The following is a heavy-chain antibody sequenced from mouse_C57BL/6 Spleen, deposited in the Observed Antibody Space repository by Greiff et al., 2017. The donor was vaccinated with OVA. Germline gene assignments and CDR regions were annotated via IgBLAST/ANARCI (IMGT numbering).Heavy chain of an antibody. CDR1: GFNIKDYY. D-gene: IGHD1-1*01. V-gene: IGHV14-2*01. CDR2: IDPEDGET. Sequence: EVKLMESGAELVKPGASVKLSCTASGFNIKDYYMHWVKQRTEQGLEWIGRIDPEDGETKYAPKFQGKATITADTSSNTAYLQLSSLTSEDTAVYYCAPLITTVVAGDYWGQGTTLTVSS. CDR3: APLITTVVAGDY. J-gene: IGHJ2*01.